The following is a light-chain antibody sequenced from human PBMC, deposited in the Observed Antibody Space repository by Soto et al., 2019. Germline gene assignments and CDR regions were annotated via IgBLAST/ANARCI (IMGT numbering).Light chain of an antibody. CDR2: GAS. CDR1: QSVGSSQ. Sequence: EIVLTQSPGTLSLSPGERANLSCRASQSVGSSQLAWYQQKPGQDPRLVMYGASSRATDTPDRFSGSGSGTDFTLTISRLEPEDFAVYYCQQYGSSPRTVGQGTKVEIK. J-gene: IGKJ1*01. CDR3: QQYGSSPRT. V-gene: IGKV3-20*01.